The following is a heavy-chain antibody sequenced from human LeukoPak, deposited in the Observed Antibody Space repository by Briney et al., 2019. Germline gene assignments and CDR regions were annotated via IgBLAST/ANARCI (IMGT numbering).Heavy chain of an antibody. Sequence: ASVKDSCKASGYTFTSYAMHWVRQAPGQRLEWMGWINAGNGNTKYSQKFQGRVTITRDTSASTAYMDLSSLRSEDTAVYYCARDPRDDYGDLGDYWGQGTLVTVSS. CDR1: GYTFTSYA. V-gene: IGHV1-3*01. D-gene: IGHD4-17*01. J-gene: IGHJ4*02. CDR2: INAGNGNT. CDR3: ARDPRDDYGDLGDY.